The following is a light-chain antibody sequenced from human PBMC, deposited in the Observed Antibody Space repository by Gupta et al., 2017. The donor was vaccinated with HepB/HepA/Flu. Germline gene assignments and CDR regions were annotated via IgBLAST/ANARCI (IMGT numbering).Light chain of an antibody. Sequence: EIVMTQSPATLSVPPGERATLSCRASQSVSSNLAWYQQKPGQAPRLLIYGASTRATGIPARFSGSGSGTEFTLTIRSLQSEDFAVYYCQQSNNWPQLCSFGQGTKLEIK. V-gene: IGKV3-15*01. CDR1: QSVSSN. CDR3: QQSNNWPQLCS. CDR2: GAS. J-gene: IGKJ2*04.